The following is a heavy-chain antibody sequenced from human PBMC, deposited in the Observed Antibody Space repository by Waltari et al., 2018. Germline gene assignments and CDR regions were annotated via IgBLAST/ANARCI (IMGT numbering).Heavy chain of an antibody. CDR1: GGSFSGYY. CDR3: ARHMRRSYYGSGSYYTRWFDP. J-gene: IGHJ5*02. CDR2: INHSGST. V-gene: IGHV4-34*01. D-gene: IGHD3-10*01. Sequence: QVQLQQWGAGLLKPSETLSLTCAVYGGSFSGYYWSWIRQPPGKGLEWIGEINHSGSTNYNPSLKSRVTISVDTSKNQFALKLSSVTAADTAVYYCARHMRRSYYGSGSYYTRWFDPWGQGTLVTVSS.